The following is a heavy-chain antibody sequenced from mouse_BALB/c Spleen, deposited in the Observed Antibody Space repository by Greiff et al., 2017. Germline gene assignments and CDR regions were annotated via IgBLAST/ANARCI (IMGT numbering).Heavy chain of an antibody. Sequence: QVQLQQSGPELVKPGASVRISCKASGYTFTSYYIHWVKQRPGQGLEWIGWIYPGNVNTKYNEKFKGKATLTADKSSSTAYMQLSSLTSEDSAVYFCAKGNDVAWFAYWGQGTLVTVSA. CDR2: IYPGNVNT. V-gene: IGHV1S56*01. CDR1: GYTFTSYY. D-gene: IGHD2-12*01. CDR3: AKGNDVAWFAY. J-gene: IGHJ3*01.